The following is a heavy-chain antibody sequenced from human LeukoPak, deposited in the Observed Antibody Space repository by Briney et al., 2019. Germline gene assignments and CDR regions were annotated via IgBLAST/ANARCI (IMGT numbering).Heavy chain of an antibody. CDR1: GFTFSSYS. CDR2: ISSSSSYI. J-gene: IGHJ6*02. D-gene: IGHD1-20*01. V-gene: IGHV3-21*01. CDR3: ARGNWYGYYYYGMDV. Sequence: PGGSLRLSCAASGFTFSSYSMNWVRQAPGKGLEWVSSISSSSSYIYYADSVKGRFTISRDNAKNSLYLQMNSLRAEDTAVYYCARGNWYGYYYYGMDVWGQGTTVTVSS.